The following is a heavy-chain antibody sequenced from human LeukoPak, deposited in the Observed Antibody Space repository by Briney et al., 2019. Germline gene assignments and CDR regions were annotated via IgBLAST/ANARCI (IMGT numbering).Heavy chain of an antibody. J-gene: IGHJ4*02. CDR2: ISYDGSNK. Sequence: GGSLRLSCAASGFTFSSYGMHWVRQAPGKGLEWVAVISYDGSNKYYADSVKGRFTISRDNSKNTLYLQMNSLRAEDTAVYYCAKDLFLIGGPDYWGQGTLVTVSS. D-gene: IGHD3-10*01. CDR3: AKDLFLIGGPDY. CDR1: GFTFSSYG. V-gene: IGHV3-30*18.